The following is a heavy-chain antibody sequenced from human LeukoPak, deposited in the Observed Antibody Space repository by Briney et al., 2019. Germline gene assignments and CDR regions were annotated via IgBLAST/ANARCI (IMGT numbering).Heavy chain of an antibody. CDR2: INAGNGNT. CDR1: GYTFTSYG. CDR3: ARAQRELRPTYYFDY. J-gene: IGHJ4*02. V-gene: IGHV1-3*01. D-gene: IGHD1-26*01. Sequence: ASVKVSCKASGYTFTSYGISWVRQAPGQRLEWMGWINAGNGNTKYSQKFQGRVTITRDTSASTAYMELSSLRSEDTAVYYCARAQRELRPTYYFDYWGQGTLVTVSS.